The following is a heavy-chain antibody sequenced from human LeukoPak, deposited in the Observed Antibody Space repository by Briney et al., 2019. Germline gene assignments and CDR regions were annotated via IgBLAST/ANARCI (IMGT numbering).Heavy chain of an antibody. Sequence: GGSLRLSCAASGFTFSSYAMSWVRQAPGKGLEWVSAISGSGGSTYYADSVKGRFTISRDNSKNTLYLQMNSLRAKDTAVYYCAKDRATFMVRGVMDYWGQGTLVTVSS. V-gene: IGHV3-23*01. CDR3: AKDRATFMVRGVMDY. CDR2: ISGSGGST. CDR1: GFTFSSYA. J-gene: IGHJ4*02. D-gene: IGHD3-10*01.